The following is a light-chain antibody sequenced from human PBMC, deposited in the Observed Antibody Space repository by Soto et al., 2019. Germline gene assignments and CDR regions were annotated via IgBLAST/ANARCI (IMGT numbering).Light chain of an antibody. J-gene: IGKJ2*01. V-gene: IGKV3-20*01. CDR1: QSVSSRN. CDR3: LRYGDSPPAYT. CDR2: RAS. Sequence: DIVLTQSPGTVSLSQGERATLSCRASQSVSSRNLAWYRQKPGQAPSLLIFRASNSATGIPDRFSGSGSGTDFTLTISRLEPEDCAVYYCLRYGDSPPAYTFGQGTKLEIK.